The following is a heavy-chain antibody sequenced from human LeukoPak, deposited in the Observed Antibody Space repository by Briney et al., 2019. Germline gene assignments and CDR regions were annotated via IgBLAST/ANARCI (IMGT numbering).Heavy chain of an antibody. V-gene: IGHV3-74*01. Sequence: GVSLRLSCAASGFTFSRYWMHWVRQAPGKGLVWVSRIKSDWSTNYADSVKGRFTISRDNAKNTVSLQMNSLRAEDTGVYYCARAPAEIGGYYPEYFRHWGQGTLVTVSS. D-gene: IGHD3-22*01. CDR1: GFTFSRYW. CDR2: IKSDWST. J-gene: IGHJ1*01. CDR3: ARAPAEIGGYYPEYFRH.